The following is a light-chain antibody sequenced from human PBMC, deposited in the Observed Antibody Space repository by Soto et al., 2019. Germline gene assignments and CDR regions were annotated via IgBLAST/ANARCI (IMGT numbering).Light chain of an antibody. Sequence: EIVLTQSPGTLSLSPGERATLSCRASQSVAGTYLAWYQHKPGQAPRLLIYRASNRATGIPDRFSGSGSGTDFTLTISRLEPEDFAEYYCQNYGMSPRTFGQGTKVEIK. J-gene: IGKJ1*01. V-gene: IGKV3-20*01. CDR2: RAS. CDR3: QNYGMSPRT. CDR1: QSVAGTY.